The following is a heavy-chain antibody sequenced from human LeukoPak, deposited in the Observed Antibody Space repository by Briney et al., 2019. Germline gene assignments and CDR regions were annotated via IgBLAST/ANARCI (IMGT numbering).Heavy chain of an antibody. CDR1: GFTFSSYA. CDR3: ARGQVVAAGRIDY. J-gene: IGHJ4*02. V-gene: IGHV3-48*02. Sequence: GGSLRLSCAASGFTFSSYAMSWVRQAPGKGLEWVSYISSSSSTIYYADSVKGRFTISRDNAKNSLYLQMNSLRDEDTAVYYCARGQVVAAGRIDYWGQGTLVTVSS. CDR2: ISSSSSTI. D-gene: IGHD2-15*01.